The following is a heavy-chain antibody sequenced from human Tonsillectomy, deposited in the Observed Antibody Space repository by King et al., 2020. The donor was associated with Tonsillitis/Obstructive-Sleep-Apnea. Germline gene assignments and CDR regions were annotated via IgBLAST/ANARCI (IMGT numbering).Heavy chain of an antibody. Sequence: VQLVESGGGLVQPGGSLRLSCAASGFTFSSYAMSWVRQAPGKGLEWVSAISGNGGSTYYSDSVRGRFTISRHNSKNTLYMQMNSLRAEDTAVYYCAKVPHSESHYYFDYWGQGALVTVSS. J-gene: IGHJ4*02. CDR3: AKVPHSESHYYFDY. D-gene: IGHD1-26*01. V-gene: IGHV3-23*04. CDR1: GFTFSSYA. CDR2: ISGNGGST.